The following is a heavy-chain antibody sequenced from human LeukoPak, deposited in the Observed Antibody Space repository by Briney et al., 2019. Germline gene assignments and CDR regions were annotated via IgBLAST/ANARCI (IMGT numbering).Heavy chain of an antibody. CDR2: IGSNGGST. Sequence: GGSLRLSCSASGFTFSRYAMHWVRQAPGKGLEYVSVIGSNGGSTYYADSVKGRFTISRDNSKNTLYLQMSSLRAEDMAVYHCVKADSYYYDTSSYVAWGQGTLVTVSS. D-gene: IGHD3-22*01. CDR1: GFTFSRYA. V-gene: IGHV3-64D*06. J-gene: IGHJ5*02. CDR3: VKADSYYYDTSSYVA.